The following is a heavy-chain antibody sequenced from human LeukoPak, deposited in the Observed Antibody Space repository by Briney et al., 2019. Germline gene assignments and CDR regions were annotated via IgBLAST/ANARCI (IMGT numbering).Heavy chain of an antibody. CDR1: GFTFSSYG. Sequence: GGSLRLSCAASGFTFSSYGMHWVRQAPGKGLEWVAVISYDGSNKYYADSVKGRFTISRDNSKNTLYLQMNSLRAEDTAVYYCAKGIEGATPFYYYMDVWGKGTTVTVSS. D-gene: IGHD1-26*01. CDR2: ISYDGSNK. V-gene: IGHV3-30*18. CDR3: AKGIEGATPFYYYMDV. J-gene: IGHJ6*03.